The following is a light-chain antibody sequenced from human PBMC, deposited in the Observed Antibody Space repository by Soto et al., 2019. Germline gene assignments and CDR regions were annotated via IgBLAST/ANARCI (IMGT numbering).Light chain of an antibody. CDR3: KHGHSTPPA. J-gene: IGKJ4*01. CDR1: QSISTY. CDR2: AAS. Sequence: IQRTQSPSSQSASVGDRVTITCRASQSISTYLHWYQQKPGKAPNLLIYAASTLQSGVPSRFSGSGSGTDFTLTISSLQPEDFPTTFCKHGHSTPPAFGCGT. V-gene: IGKV1-39*01.